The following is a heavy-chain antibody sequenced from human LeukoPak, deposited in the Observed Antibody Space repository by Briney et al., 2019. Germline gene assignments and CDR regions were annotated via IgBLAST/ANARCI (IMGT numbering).Heavy chain of an antibody. CDR3: AKDGSGSLFN. J-gene: IGHJ4*02. D-gene: IGHD1-26*01. Sequence: GGSLRLSCAASGFTFSSYWMSWVRQAPGKGLEWVANIKQDGSEKYYVDSVKGRFTISRDNSKNSLYLQMNSLRAEDTALYYCAKDGSGSLFNWGQGTLVTVSS. V-gene: IGHV3-7*03. CDR1: GFTFSSYW. CDR2: IKQDGSEK.